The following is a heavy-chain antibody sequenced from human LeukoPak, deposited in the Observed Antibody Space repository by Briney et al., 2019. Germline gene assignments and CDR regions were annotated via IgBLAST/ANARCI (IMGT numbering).Heavy chain of an antibody. Sequence: GGPLRLSCAACVFTFSNAWMSGVPQSPGKGGEWVGRTKSKTDGRTTDYAAPVKGRFTILRDDSKNTLYLQMNSLKTEDTAVYYCTTGGGSGSYSGFFDYWGQGTLVTVSS. D-gene: IGHD3-10*01. CDR3: TTGGGSGSYSGFFDY. V-gene: IGHV3-15*01. CDR2: TKSKTDGRTT. CDR1: VFTFSNAW. J-gene: IGHJ4*02.